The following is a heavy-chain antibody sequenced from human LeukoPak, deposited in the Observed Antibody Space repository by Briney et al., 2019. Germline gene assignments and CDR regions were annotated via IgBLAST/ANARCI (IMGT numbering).Heavy chain of an antibody. CDR2: ISGSGGST. Sequence: QPGGSLRLSCAASGFTFSSYAMSWVRQAPGKGLEWVSAISGSGGSTYYADSVKGRFTISRDNAKNTLYLQMNSLRAGDTAMFYCARAPVQYCGGDCDAFDIWGQGTMVTVSS. CDR1: GFTFSSYA. CDR3: ARAPVQYCGGDCDAFDI. D-gene: IGHD2-21*02. J-gene: IGHJ3*02. V-gene: IGHV3-23*01.